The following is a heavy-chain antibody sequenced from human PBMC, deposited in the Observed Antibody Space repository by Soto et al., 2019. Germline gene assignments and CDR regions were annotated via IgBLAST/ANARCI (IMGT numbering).Heavy chain of an antibody. CDR1: GYSFTSYW. Sequence: GESLKISCKGSGYSFTSYWIGWVRQMPGKGLEWMGITYPGDSDTRYSPSFQGQVTISADKSISTAYLQWSSLKASDTAMYYCARGLGPRYYYDSSGYYYWGAFDIWGQGTMVTVSS. J-gene: IGHJ3*02. CDR2: TYPGDSDT. V-gene: IGHV5-51*01. CDR3: ARGLGPRYYYDSSGYYYWGAFDI. D-gene: IGHD3-22*01.